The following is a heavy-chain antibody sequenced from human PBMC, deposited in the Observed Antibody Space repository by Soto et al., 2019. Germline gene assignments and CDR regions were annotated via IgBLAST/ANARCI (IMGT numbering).Heavy chain of an antibody. CDR3: AARSDFRFYYSDMDV. CDR2: INPNSGGT. V-gene: IGHV1-2*04. Sequence: ASVKVSCKASGYTFTDYHIHWVRQAPGQGLEWMGWINPNSGGTNYAQKFQGWVTMTRDTSISTAYMELSRLRSDDTGVYYCAARSDFRFYYSDMDVWGQGTTVTVSS. D-gene: IGHD3-3*01. CDR1: GYTFTDYH. J-gene: IGHJ6*02.